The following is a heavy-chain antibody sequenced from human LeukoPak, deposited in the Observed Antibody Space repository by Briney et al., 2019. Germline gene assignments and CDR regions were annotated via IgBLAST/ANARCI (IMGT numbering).Heavy chain of an antibody. CDR3: AHRAYYYDSSGSFGY. CDR2: IYWDDDK. CDR1: GFSLSTSGVG. J-gene: IGHJ4*02. Sequence: SGPTLVKPTQTLTLTCTFSGFSLSTSGVGGGWIRQPPGKALEWLALIYWDDDKRYSPSLKSRLTITKDTSKNQVVLTMTNMDPVDTATYYCAHRAYYYDSSGSFGYWGQGTLVTVSS. V-gene: IGHV2-5*02. D-gene: IGHD3-22*01.